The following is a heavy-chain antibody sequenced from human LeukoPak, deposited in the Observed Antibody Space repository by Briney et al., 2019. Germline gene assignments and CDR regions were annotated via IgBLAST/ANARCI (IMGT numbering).Heavy chain of an antibody. D-gene: IGHD3-22*01. CDR2: INPNSGGT. V-gene: IGHV1-2*02. CDR3: ARGAHYYDSSGYED. J-gene: IGHJ4*02. CDR1: GYTFTGYY. Sequence: ASVKVSCKASGYTFTGYYMHWVRQAPGQGLEWMGWINPNSGGTNYAQKFQGRVTMTRDTSISTAYMELSRLRSDDTAVYYCARGAHYYDSSGYEDWGQGTLVTVSS.